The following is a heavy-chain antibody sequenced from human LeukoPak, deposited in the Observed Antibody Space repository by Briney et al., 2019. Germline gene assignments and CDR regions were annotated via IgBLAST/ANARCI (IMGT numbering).Heavy chain of an antibody. V-gene: IGHV4-59*01. Sequence: PSETLSLTCTVSGGSISSYYWSWIRQPPGKGLEWIGHIYYSGSTNYNPSLKSRVTISVDTSKNQFSLKLNSLTTADTAVYYCTRGAGWLIDYWGQGILVTVSS. CDR1: GGSISSYY. D-gene: IGHD3-16*01. CDR3: TRGAGWLIDY. J-gene: IGHJ4*02. CDR2: IYYSGST.